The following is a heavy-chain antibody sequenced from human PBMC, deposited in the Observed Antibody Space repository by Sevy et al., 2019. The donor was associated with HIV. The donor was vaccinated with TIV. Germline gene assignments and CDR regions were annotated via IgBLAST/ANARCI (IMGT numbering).Heavy chain of an antibody. CDR2: INPSSGGT. V-gene: IGHV1-2*06. CDR1: GYTFIGYY. CDR3: AGQTSGWYDWFDP. Sequence: ASVKVSCKASGYTFIGYYIHWLRQAPGQGLEWIGRINPSSGGTKYTQKFQGRVTVTTDMSVRTAYMELIGLRSDDTAMYYCAGQTSGWYDWFDPWVQRTLVTVSS. J-gene: IGHJ5*02. D-gene: IGHD6-19*01.